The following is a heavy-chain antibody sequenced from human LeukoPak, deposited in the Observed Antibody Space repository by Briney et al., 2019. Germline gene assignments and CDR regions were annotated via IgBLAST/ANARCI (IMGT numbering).Heavy chain of an antibody. CDR2: IYYSGST. J-gene: IGHJ4*02. Sequence: ASETLSLTCTVSGGSISSSSYYWGWIRQPPGKGLEWIGSIYYSGSTYYNPSLKSRVTISVDTSKNQFSLKLSSVTAADTAVYYCAGRGTNYYDSSGYYPYYFDYWGQGTLVTVSS. V-gene: IGHV4-39*07. D-gene: IGHD3-22*01. CDR1: GGSISSSSYY. CDR3: AGRGTNYYDSSGYYPYYFDY.